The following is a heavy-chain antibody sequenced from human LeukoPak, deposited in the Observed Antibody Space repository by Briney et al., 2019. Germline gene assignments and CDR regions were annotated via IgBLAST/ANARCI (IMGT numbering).Heavy chain of an antibody. D-gene: IGHD2-21*02. CDR1: GYTFTGYY. CDR3: TRDPYNCGGNCLPMDV. V-gene: IGHV1-2*02. J-gene: IGHJ6*03. Sequence: ASVKVSCKASGYTFTGYYMHWVRQAPGQGLEWMGWINPNSGGTNYAQKFQGRVTMTSDTSISTTYMELSGLTSDDTAVYYCTRDPYNCGGNCLPMDVWGKGTTVTVSS. CDR2: INPNSGGT.